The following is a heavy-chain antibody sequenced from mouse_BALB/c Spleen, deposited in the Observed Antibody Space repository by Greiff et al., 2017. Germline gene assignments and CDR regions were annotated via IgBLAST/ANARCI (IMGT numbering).Heavy chain of an antibody. V-gene: IGHV5-9-4*01. CDR1: GFTFSSYA. Sequence: EVKLVESGGGLVKPGGSLKLSCAASGFTFSSYAMSWVRQSPEKRLEWVAEISSGGSYTYYPDTVTGRFTISRDNAKNTLYLEMSSLRSEDTAMYYCARGMVGGYFDVWGAGTTVTVSS. D-gene: IGHD2-2*01. J-gene: IGHJ1*01. CDR2: ISSGGSYT. CDR3: ARGMVGGYFDV.